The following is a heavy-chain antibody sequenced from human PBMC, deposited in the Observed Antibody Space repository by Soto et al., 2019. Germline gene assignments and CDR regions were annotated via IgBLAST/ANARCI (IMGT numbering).Heavy chain of an antibody. D-gene: IGHD3-22*01. V-gene: IGHV4-31*03. CDR1: GGSLSSGAYY. Sequence: SGTLSLTCTVSGGSLSSGAYYWSWIRQHPGKGLEWIGYIYYSGSTYYNPSLESRVTLSVDTSTKQFSLKVSSVTAADTAVYYCARANYFESSGPFDYWG. CDR2: IYYSGST. CDR3: ARANYFESSGPFDY. J-gene: IGHJ4*01.